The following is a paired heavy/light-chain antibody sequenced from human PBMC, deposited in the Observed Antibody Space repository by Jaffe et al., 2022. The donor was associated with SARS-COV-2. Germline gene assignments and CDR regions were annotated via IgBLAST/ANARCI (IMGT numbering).Light chain of an antibody. CDR3: ETWDSSLSGGI. V-gene: IGLV1-51*01. CDR1: SSNLGNNY. CDR2: DND. Sequence: QSVLTQPPSVSAAPGQKVAISCSGSSSNLGNNYVSWYQHLPGTAPKLLIYDNDKRPSGIPDRFSGSKSGTSATLGITGLQTGDEADYYCETWDSSLSGGIFGGGTKLTVL. J-gene: IGLJ2*01.
Heavy chain of an antibody. CDR3: ARHQGPAPQWAVNNRNWFHP. J-gene: IGHJ5*02. CDR1: GYSSATYW. D-gene: IGHD2-8*01. CDR2: IYLADSDT. Sequence: EEQLVQSGAEVRKPGESLKISCKGSGYSSATYWIGWVRQMPGKGLEWMGIIYLADSDTRYSPSFRGQVTISADKSTYTAYLQWSSLKASDTAMYYCARHQGPAPQWAVNNRNWFHPWGQGTQVTVSS. V-gene: IGHV5-51*01.